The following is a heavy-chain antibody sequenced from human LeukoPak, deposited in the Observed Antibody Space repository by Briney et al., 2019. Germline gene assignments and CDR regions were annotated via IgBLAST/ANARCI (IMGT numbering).Heavy chain of an antibody. V-gene: IGHV3-30*03. D-gene: IGHD3-10*01. Sequence: PGGSLRLSCAASGFSFSSYGMPWVRQAPGKGLEWVALISYDGSNKYYGDSVKGRFTISRDNSKNTLYLQMNSLRAEDTAVYYCARVGTAAVDYWGQGTLVTVSS. CDR3: ARVGTAAVDY. J-gene: IGHJ4*02. CDR2: ISYDGSNK. CDR1: GFSFSSYG.